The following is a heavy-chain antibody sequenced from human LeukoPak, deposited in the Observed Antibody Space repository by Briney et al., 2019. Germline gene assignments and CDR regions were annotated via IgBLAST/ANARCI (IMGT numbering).Heavy chain of an antibody. Sequence: GGSLRLSCAVSGFTFSGFWMSWSRQAPGKGLEWVASINSDGSEGYYADVVKGRFTISRDNAKNSLYLQTNSLRAEDTAVYYCARSSYSSSSSVWGQGTMVTVSS. CDR3: ARSSYSSSSSV. V-gene: IGHV3-7*03. D-gene: IGHD6-6*01. CDR2: INSDGSEG. J-gene: IGHJ3*01. CDR1: GFTFSGFW.